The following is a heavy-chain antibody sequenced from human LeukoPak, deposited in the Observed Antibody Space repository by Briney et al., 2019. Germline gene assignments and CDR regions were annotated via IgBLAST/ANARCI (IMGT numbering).Heavy chain of an antibody. D-gene: IGHD2-2*01. V-gene: IGHV1-69*04. CDR1: GGTFSSYT. CDR3: ARDSVVPAAIMDY. J-gene: IGHJ4*02. CDR2: IIPILGIA. Sequence: SVKVSCKASGGTFSSYTISWVRQAPGQGLEWMGRIIPILGIANYAQKFQGRATITADKPTSTAYMELSSLRSEDTAVYYCARDSVVPAAIMDYWGQGTLVTVSS.